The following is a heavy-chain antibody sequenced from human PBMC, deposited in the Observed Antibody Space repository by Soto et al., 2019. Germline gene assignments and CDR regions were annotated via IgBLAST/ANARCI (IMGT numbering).Heavy chain of an antibody. V-gene: IGHV4-30-4*01. D-gene: IGHD6-6*01. CDR2: IYYSGST. J-gene: IGHJ4*02. CDR1: GGSISSGDYY. CDR3: ARVGSSIAVRPLDY. Sequence: SLTCTVSGGSISSGDYYWSWIRQPPGKGLEWIGYIYYSGSTYYNPSLKSRVTISLDTSKNQFSLKLSSVTAADTAVYYCARVGSSIAVRPLDYWGQGTLVTVSS.